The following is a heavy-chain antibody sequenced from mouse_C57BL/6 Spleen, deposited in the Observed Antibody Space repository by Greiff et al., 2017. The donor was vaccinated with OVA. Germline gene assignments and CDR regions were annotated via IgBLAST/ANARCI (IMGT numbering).Heavy chain of an antibody. J-gene: IGHJ4*01. Sequence: EVQGVESGGGLVKPGGSLKLSCAASGFTFSDYGMRWVRQAPEKGLEWVAYISSGSSTIYYADTVKGRFTIPRDNAKNTLLLQMASLRSEGTAMYYCARDYWGQGTSVTVSS. CDR2: ISSGSSTI. CDR3: ARDY. V-gene: IGHV5-17*01. CDR1: GFTFSDYG.